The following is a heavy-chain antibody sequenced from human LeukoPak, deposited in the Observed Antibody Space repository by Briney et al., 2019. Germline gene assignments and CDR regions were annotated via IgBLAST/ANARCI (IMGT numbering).Heavy chain of an antibody. Sequence: GASVKVSCKASGYTSTDYYMHWVRRAPGQGLEWMGWINPNSGGTNYAQKFQGRVTMTRDTSISTAYMELSRLTSDDTAVYYCARESEYYFDYWGQGTLVTVSS. CDR1: GYTSTDYY. V-gene: IGHV1-2*02. CDR2: INPNSGGT. J-gene: IGHJ4*02. CDR3: ARESEYYFDY.